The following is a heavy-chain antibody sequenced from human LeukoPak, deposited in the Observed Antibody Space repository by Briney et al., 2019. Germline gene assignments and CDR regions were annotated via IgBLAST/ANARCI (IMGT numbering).Heavy chain of an antibody. J-gene: IGHJ4*02. CDR1: GYTFTSYY. D-gene: IGHD3-16*02. V-gene: IGHV1-46*01. CDR3: ARGRGVITFGGVIVRRFDY. CDR2: INPSGGST. Sequence: ASVKVSCKASGYTFTSYYMHWVRQAPGQGLEWMGIINPSGGSTSYAQKFQGRVTMTRDTSTSTVYMELSSLRSEDTAVYYCARGRGVITFGGVIVRRFDYWGQGTLVTVSS.